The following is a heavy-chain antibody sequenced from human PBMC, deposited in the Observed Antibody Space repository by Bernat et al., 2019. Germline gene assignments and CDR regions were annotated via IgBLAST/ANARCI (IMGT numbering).Heavy chain of an antibody. CDR1: GYTFTSYG. Sequence: QVQLVQSGAEVKKPGASVKVSCKASGYTFTSYGISWVRQAPGQGLEWMGWISAYNGNTNYAQKLQGRVTMTTDTSTSTAYMELRSLRSDDTVVYYCAAHVGYCSSTSCYRGYNWFDPWGQGTLVTVSS. CDR3: AAHVGYCSSTSCYRGYNWFDP. J-gene: IGHJ5*02. V-gene: IGHV1-18*01. D-gene: IGHD2-2*02. CDR2: ISAYNGNT.